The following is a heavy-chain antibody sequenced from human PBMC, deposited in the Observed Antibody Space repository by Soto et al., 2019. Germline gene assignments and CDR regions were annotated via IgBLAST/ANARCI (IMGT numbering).Heavy chain of an antibody. CDR3: AHHSRGAARSGYYYMDV. Sequence: VSGPTLVNPTQTLTLTCTFSGFLLSTSGVGVGWIRQPPGKALEWLALIYWDDDKRYSPSLKSRLTITKDTSKNQVVLTMTNMDPVDTATYYCAHHSRGAARSGYYYMDVWGRGTTVTVSS. V-gene: IGHV2-5*02. CDR2: IYWDDDK. J-gene: IGHJ6*03. D-gene: IGHD6-6*01. CDR1: GFLLSTSGVG.